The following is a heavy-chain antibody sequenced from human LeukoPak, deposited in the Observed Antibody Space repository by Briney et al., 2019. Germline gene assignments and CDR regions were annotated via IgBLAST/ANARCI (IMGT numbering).Heavy chain of an antibody. CDR2: IRNDGTNK. J-gene: IGHJ6*03. V-gene: IGHV3-30*02. D-gene: IGHD2-15*01. CDR1: GFTFSSYG. Sequence: GGSLRLSCAASGFTFSSYGMHWVRRALGKGLEWVAVIRNDGTNKYYADSVKGRFTISRDNSKNAVHLQMNSLRAEDTAVYYCAKDHCSRGTCYYYYYMDVWGKGTTVTVSS. CDR3: AKDHCSRGTCYYYYYMDV.